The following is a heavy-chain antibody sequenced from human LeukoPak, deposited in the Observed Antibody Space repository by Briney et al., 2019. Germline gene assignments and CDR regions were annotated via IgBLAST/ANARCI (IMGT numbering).Heavy chain of an antibody. CDR2: IIPIFGTA. D-gene: IGHD6-13*01. Sequence: ASVKVSCKASGGTFSSYAISWVRQAPGQGLEWMGGIIPIFGTANYAQKFQGRVTITADKSTSTAYMELSSLRSDDTSVYYCARTKNLAAAGSFFDSWGQGTLVTVSS. V-gene: IGHV1-69*06. CDR3: ARTKNLAAAGSFFDS. J-gene: IGHJ4*02. CDR1: GGTFSSYA.